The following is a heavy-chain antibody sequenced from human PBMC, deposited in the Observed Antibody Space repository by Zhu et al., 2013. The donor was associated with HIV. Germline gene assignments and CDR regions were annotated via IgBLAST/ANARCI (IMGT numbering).Heavy chain of an antibody. CDR1: GGTFSSYA. CDR2: IIPIFGTA. V-gene: IGHV1-69*01. Sequence: QVQLVQSGAEVKKPGSSVKVSCKASGGTFSSYAISWVRQAPGQGLEWMGGIIPIFGTANYAQKFQGRVTITADESTSTAYMELSSLRSEDTAVYYCASLTVLAPLPPXPTTTRSDGLGDQGYHGH. J-gene: IGHJ6*02. D-gene: IGHD1-26*01. CDR3: ASLTVLAPLPPXPTTTRSDGL.